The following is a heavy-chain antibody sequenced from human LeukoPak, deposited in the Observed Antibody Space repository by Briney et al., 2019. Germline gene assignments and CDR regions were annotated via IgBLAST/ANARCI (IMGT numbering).Heavy chain of an antibody. Sequence: SETLSLTCTVSGGSISSSSYYWGWIRQPPGKGLEWIGSIYYSGSTYYNPSLKSRVTISVDTSKNQFSLKLSSVTAADTALYYCARAAAGIGFFQHWGQGTLVTVSS. CDR1: GGSISSSSYY. J-gene: IGHJ1*01. V-gene: IGHV4-39*01. D-gene: IGHD6-13*01. CDR2: IYYSGST. CDR3: ARAAAGIGFFQH.